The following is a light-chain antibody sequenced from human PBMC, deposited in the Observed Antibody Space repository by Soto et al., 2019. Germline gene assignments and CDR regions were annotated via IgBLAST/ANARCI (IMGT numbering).Light chain of an antibody. Sequence: DIQMTQSPSTLSASFGDTVTITCRASQSVNTWLAWYQQKPGQAPKLLIYKASTLQSGVPSRFSGRGSGTEFTLTINSLQPDDFATYYCQQYNHWYSFGQGTKLEIK. J-gene: IGKJ2*03. CDR3: QQYNHWYS. CDR2: KAS. V-gene: IGKV1-5*03. CDR1: QSVNTW.